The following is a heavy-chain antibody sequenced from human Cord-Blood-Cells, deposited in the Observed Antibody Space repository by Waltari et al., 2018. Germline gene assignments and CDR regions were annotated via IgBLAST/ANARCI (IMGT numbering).Heavy chain of an antibody. V-gene: IGHV3-33*01. Sequence: QVQLVESGGGVVQPGRSLRLPCAASGFPFRRSGMHWVRQAPGKGLEWVAVIWYDGSNKYYADSVKGRFTISRDNSKNTLYLQMNSLRAEDTAVYYCASGGSIDYWGQGTLVTVSS. CDR1: GFPFRRSG. J-gene: IGHJ4*02. CDR2: IWYDGSNK. CDR3: ASGGSIDY.